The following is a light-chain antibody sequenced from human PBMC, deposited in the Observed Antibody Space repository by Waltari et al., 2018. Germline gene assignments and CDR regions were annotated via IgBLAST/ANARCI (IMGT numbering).Light chain of an antibody. CDR3: ASYVVGGARV. J-gene: IGLJ3*02. CDR2: DVN. V-gene: IGLV2-14*03. Sequence: QSVLSQPASLPGSPGQSITIPCRGTSRSVGASDYVSWYLQHPGQVPRLILYDVNNRPSGISSRFSGSKFGNLASLTISDLQPDDEADYYCASYVVGGARVFGGGTKLTVL. CDR1: SRSVGASDY.